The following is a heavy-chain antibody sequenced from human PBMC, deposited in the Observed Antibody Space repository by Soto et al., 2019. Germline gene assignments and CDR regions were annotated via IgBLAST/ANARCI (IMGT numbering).Heavy chain of an antibody. Sequence: SETLSLTCTVSGGSLSSGDYYWSWIRQPPGKGLEWIGYIYYSGSTYYNPSLKSRVTISVDTSKNQFSLKLSSVTAADTAVYYCARERPDGARLDPWRQGTLVTVSS. V-gene: IGHV4-30-4*01. CDR1: GGSLSSGDYY. D-gene: IGHD6-6*01. J-gene: IGHJ5*02. CDR2: IYYSGST. CDR3: ARERPDGARLDP.